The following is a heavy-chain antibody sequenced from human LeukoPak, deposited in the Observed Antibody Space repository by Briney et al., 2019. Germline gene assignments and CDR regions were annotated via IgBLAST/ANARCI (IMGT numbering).Heavy chain of an antibody. CDR1: GFTFSSHQ. CDR2: VNQDGSEK. D-gene: IGHD3-22*01. CDR3: ARWDYNSGWYLDY. V-gene: IGHV3-7*03. Sequence: PGGSLRLSCGASGFTFSSHQMTWVRQAPGKGLEWVANVNQDGSEKRYGDSMKGRFSISRDNAKNSLYLQMNTLRAEDTALYYCARWDYNSGWYLDYWGQGTLVTVSS. J-gene: IGHJ4*02.